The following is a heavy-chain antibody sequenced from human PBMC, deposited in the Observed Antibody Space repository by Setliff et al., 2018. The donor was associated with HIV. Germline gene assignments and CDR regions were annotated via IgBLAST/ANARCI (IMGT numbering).Heavy chain of an antibody. V-gene: IGHV4-4*09. J-gene: IGHJ5*02. CDR2: IYNSAST. CDR1: GDSISTDY. D-gene: IGHD3-10*01. CDR3: ARRIDNSGSFPDKNWFDT. Sequence: SETLSLTCTVSGDSISTDYWTRIRQPPGKGLEWIGYIYNSASTSYNPSLKSRVTISVDTSKNQFSLKLTSVTAADTAVYYCARRIDNSGSFPDKNWFDTWGQGTLVTVSS.